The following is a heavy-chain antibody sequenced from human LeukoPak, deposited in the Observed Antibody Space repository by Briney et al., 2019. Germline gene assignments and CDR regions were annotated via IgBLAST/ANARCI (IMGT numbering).Heavy chain of an antibody. CDR3: ARDPYSGNYGAYYYYYMDV. Sequence: GGSLRLSCAASGFSFSSYSMNWVRQAPGKGLEWVSSITSSSSYIYYADSVKGRFTISRDNAKNSLYLQMDSLRVEDTAEYYCARDPYSGNYGAYYYYYMDVWGKGTTVTVSS. J-gene: IGHJ6*03. CDR1: GFSFSSYS. D-gene: IGHD1-26*01. CDR2: ITSSSSYI. V-gene: IGHV3-21*06.